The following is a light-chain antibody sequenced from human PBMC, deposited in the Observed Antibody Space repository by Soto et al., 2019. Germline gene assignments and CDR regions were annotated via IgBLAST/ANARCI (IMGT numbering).Light chain of an antibody. J-gene: IGKJ1*01. CDR3: QMYFTAPET. CDR1: QGISNS. CDR2: DAS. Sequence: DIQMTQSPSSLSASVGDRVTITCRASQGISNSLAWYQQKPGKVPKVLIYDASTLHSWFPSRFSGSGSGTDFTLTINTFQTEDAATYYCQMYFTAPETFGQGTRVEVK. V-gene: IGKV1-27*01.